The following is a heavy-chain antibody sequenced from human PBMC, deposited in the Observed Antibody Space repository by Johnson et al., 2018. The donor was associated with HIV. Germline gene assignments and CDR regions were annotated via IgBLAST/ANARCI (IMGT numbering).Heavy chain of an antibody. V-gene: IGHV3-30-3*02. CDR1: GFTFRSYS. J-gene: IGHJ3*02. D-gene: IGHD1-26*01. Sequence: QMQLVESGGGLVQPGGSLRVSCAASGFTFRSYSMHWVRQAPGKGLEWVAVTPYDGTNKNYADSVKGRFTISRDSSKNTLYLQINSLRAEDTAVYYCAKGGSYAPFDAFDIWGRGTMVTVSS. CDR2: TPYDGTNK. CDR3: AKGGSYAPFDAFDI.